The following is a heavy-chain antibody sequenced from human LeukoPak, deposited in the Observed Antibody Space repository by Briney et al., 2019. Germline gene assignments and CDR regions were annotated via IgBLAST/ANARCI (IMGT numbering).Heavy chain of an antibody. D-gene: IGHD3-3*01. CDR2: INPNSGGT. V-gene: IGHV1-2*02. CDR3: ARGLSGYHHSYCYYYMDV. J-gene: IGHJ6*03. CDR1: GYTFTGYY. Sequence: GASVKVSCKASGYTFTGYYMHWVRQAPGQGLEWMGWINPNSGGTNYAQKFQGRVTITRNTSISTAYMELSSLRSEDTAVYYCARGLSGYHHSYCYYYMDVWGKGTTVTVSS.